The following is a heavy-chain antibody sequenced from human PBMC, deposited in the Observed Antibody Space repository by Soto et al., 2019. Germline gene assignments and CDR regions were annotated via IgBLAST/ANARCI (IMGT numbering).Heavy chain of an antibody. D-gene: IGHD5-18*01. V-gene: IGHV1-8*02. CDR3: ARMESFGSLNWFDP. CDR1: GYTFTNND. Sequence: ASVKVSGKASGYTFTNNDVSWVRQATGQGLEWMGWMNPGSGDTGYAQKFQGRVTMTRDISIATAYMELNSLTSEDTAIYYCARMESFGSLNWFDPWGQGTLVTVSS. J-gene: IGHJ5*02. CDR2: MNPGSGDT.